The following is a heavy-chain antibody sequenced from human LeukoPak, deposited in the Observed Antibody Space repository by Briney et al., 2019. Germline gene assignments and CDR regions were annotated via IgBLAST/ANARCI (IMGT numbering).Heavy chain of an antibody. Sequence: GGSLRLSCAASGFTVNTNYVTWGRQAPGQGLEWVSVTYPDDTTYYADSVTGKCTVSRDNSKNTQYLQMNSLRSEDTALYSCAKGGVLHGSASYRFFDYWGQGTLVTVSS. CDR1: GFTVNTNY. CDR3: AKGGVLHGSASYRFFDY. V-gene: IGHV3-66*01. D-gene: IGHD3-10*01. CDR2: TYPDDTT. J-gene: IGHJ4*02.